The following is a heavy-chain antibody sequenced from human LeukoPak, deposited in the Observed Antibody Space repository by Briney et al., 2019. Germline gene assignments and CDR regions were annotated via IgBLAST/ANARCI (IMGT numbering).Heavy chain of an antibody. Sequence: ASVKVSCKASGYTFTSYDINWVRQATGQGLAWMGWMNPNSGNTGYAQKFPGRVTMTRNTSISTAYMELSSLRSRDTAVYSCARDRGRITCGSRASGTYHFDYWGQGTLVTVSS. D-gene: IGHD3-16*01. CDR1: GYTFTSYD. CDR2: MNPNSGNT. CDR3: ARDRGRITCGSRASGTYHFDY. V-gene: IGHV1-8*01. J-gene: IGHJ4*02.